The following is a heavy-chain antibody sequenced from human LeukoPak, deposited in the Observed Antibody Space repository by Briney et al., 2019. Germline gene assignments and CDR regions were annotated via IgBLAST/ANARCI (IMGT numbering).Heavy chain of an antibody. J-gene: IGHJ4*02. D-gene: IGHD4-17*01. CDR1: GYTFTGYH. CDR3: AREVSLMRATVTTLVY. V-gene: IGHV1-2*06. CDR2: INPNSGDT. Sequence: ASVKVSCKASGYTFTGYHMHWVRQAPGQGLEWMGRINPNSGDTNYAQKFQGRVTMTRDTSISTAYMELSRLRSDDTAVYYCAREVSLMRATVTTLVYWGQGTLVTVSS.